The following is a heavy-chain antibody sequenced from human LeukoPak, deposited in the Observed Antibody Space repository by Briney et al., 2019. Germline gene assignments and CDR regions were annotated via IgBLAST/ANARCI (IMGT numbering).Heavy chain of an antibody. CDR1: GFSFNYYD. V-gene: IGHV3-21*01. J-gene: IGHJ4*02. CDR2: ISPKSDFI. D-gene: IGHD3-3*01. Sequence: GGSLKLSCAGSGFSFNYYDMNWVRQAPGKGLEWVSSISPKSDFIYYSDSVRGRFTISRDNAENSLYLQMNSLRAEDTAIYYCARDFWGAYRVDFYDYWGQGAQVTVSS. CDR3: ARDFWGAYRVDFYDY.